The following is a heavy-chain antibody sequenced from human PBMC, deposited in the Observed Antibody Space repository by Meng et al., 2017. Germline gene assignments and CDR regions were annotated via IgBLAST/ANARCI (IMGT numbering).Heavy chain of an antibody. J-gene: IGHJ4*02. CDR2: AYYRSKWYH. D-gene: IGHD1-26*01. CDR1: GGRVSRNSAA. CDR3: ARGSYSFDS. V-gene: IGHV6-1*01. Sequence: QIQLKQSGPGLVKPSQTLSLLCAIPGGRVSRNSAAWNWIRQSPSRGLEWLGRAYYRSKWYHDYAESVKSRISIDPDTSKNQFSLQLRSVTPEDSAVYYCARGSYSFDSWGQRTLVTVSS.